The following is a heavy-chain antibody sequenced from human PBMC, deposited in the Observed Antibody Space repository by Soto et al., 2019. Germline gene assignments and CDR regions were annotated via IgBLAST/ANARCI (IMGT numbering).Heavy chain of an antibody. J-gene: IGHJ4*02. CDR3: AKDTTVTTDTFDY. CDR2: ISSDGSNK. Sequence: PGGSLRLSCAASGFTFSSYSMNWVRQAPGKGLEWVAVISSDGSNKYYADSVKGRFTISRDNSKNTLYLQMNSLRAEDTAVYYCAKDTTVTTDTFDYWGQGTLVTVSS. D-gene: IGHD4-17*01. V-gene: IGHV3-30*18. CDR1: GFTFSSYS.